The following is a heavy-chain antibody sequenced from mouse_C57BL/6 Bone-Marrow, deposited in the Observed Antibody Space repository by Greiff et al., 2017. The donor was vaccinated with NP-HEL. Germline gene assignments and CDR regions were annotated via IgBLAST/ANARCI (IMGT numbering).Heavy chain of an antibody. D-gene: IGHD5-1*01. Sequence: QVQLQQPGAELVKPGASVKLSCKASGYTFTSYWMHWVKQRPGQGLEWIGMIHPNSGSTNYNEKFKSKATLTVDKSSSTAYMQLSSLTSEDSAVYYCARHPVPHYYAMDYWGQGTSVTVSS. V-gene: IGHV1-64*01. J-gene: IGHJ4*01. CDR2: IHPNSGST. CDR1: GYTFTSYW. CDR3: ARHPVPHYYAMDY.